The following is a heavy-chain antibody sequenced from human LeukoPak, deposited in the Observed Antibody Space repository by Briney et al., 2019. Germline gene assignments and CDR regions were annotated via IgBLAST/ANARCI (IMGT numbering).Heavy chain of an antibody. CDR1: GFTFSSYA. Sequence: GGSLRLSCAASGFTFSSYAMSWVRQAPGKGLECISGFSGSGGSTYYADSVKGRFTISRDNSKNTLYLQMNSLRAEDTAVYYCAKELGELFHYYYYYMDVWGKGTTVTISS. V-gene: IGHV3-23*01. D-gene: IGHD3-10*01. CDR2: FSGSGGST. J-gene: IGHJ6*03. CDR3: AKELGELFHYYYYYMDV.